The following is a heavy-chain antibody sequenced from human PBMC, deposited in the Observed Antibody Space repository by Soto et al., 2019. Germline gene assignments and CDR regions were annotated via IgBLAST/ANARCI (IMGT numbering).Heavy chain of an antibody. CDR2: ISGYNGNT. D-gene: IGHD2-8*02. Sequence: QVQLVQSGAEVKKPGASVKVSCKASGYTFTSYGVSWVRRAPGQGLEWMGWISGYNGNTNYPQKLQGRVTMTTDTSANTAQRRLRSLSSAVKYGECRACWTGPVCDSGGPFDYWGQGTLVTVSS. J-gene: IGHJ4*02. V-gene: IGHV1-18*04. CDR1: GYTFTSYG. CDR3: ACWTGPVCDSGGPFDY.